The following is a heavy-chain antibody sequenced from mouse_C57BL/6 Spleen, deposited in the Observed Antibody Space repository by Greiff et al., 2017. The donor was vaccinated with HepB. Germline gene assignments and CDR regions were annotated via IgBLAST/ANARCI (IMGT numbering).Heavy chain of an antibody. Sequence: EVQLQQSGPGLVKPSQSLSLTCSVTGYSITSGYYWNWIRQFPGNKLEWMGYISYDGSNNYNPSLKNRISITRDTSKNQFFLKLNSVTTEDTATYYCARFYYNWYFDVWGTGTTVTVSS. CDR3: ARFYYNWYFDV. J-gene: IGHJ1*03. CDR1: GYSITSGYY. V-gene: IGHV3-6*01. CDR2: ISYDGSN. D-gene: IGHD2-1*01.